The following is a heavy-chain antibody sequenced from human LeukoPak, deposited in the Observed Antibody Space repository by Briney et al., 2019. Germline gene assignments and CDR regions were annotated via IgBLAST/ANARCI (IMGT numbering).Heavy chain of an antibody. V-gene: IGHV4-39*01. CDR1: GGSFSSSSYY. J-gene: IGHJ5*02. CDR3: ARHRYRSGSDWIDP. D-gene: IGHD1-26*01. Sequence: SETLSLTCTVSGGSFSSSSYYWGWIRQPPGKGLEWIGSIYYGASTYYNPSLKSRVTISVDTSKNQFSLKLSSVTAADTAVYYCARHRYRSGSDWIDPWGQGTLVTVSS. CDR2: IYYGAST.